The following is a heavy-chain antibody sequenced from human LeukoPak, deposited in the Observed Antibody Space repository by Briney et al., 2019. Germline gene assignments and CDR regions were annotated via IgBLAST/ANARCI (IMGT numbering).Heavy chain of an antibody. CDR1: GFTFSSYA. D-gene: IGHD2-15*01. CDR3: ARGSVEEYCSGGSCYSDWFDP. V-gene: IGHV3-23*01. CDR2: MSGSGGST. Sequence: GGSLRLSCAASGFTFSSYAMSWVRQAPGKGLEWVSSMSGSGGSTYYADSVKGRFTISRDDSKNTLYLQMNSLRAEDTAVYYCARGSVEEYCSGGSCYSDWFDPWGQGTLVTVSS. J-gene: IGHJ5*02.